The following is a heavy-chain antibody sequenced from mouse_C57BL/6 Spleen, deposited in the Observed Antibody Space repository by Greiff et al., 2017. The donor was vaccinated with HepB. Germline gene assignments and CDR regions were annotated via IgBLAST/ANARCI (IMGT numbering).Heavy chain of an antibody. Sequence: QVQLKESGPGLVAPSQSLSITCTVSGFSLTSYGVHWVRQPPGKGLEWLVVIWSDGSTTYNSALKSRLSISKDNSKSQVFLKMNSLQTDDKAMYYCARHGPRLYAMDYWGQGTSVTVSS. CDR2: IWSDGST. J-gene: IGHJ4*01. V-gene: IGHV2-6-1*01. CDR1: GFSLTSYG. CDR3: ARHGPRLYAMDY.